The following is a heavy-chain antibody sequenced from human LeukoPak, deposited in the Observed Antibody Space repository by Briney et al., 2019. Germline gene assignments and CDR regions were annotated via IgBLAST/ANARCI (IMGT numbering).Heavy chain of an antibody. V-gene: IGHV3-21*01. CDR3: ARAAGYSGYHYFDY. CDR2: ITGSSSDM. J-gene: IGHJ4*02. D-gene: IGHD5-12*01. Sequence: GGSLRLSCAASGFTFSSHSMNWVRQASGKGLEWVSSITGSSSDMYYADSVKGRFTISRDNAKNSLYLQMNSLRAEDTAVYYCARAAGYSGYHYFDYWGQGTLVTVSS. CDR1: GFTFSSHS.